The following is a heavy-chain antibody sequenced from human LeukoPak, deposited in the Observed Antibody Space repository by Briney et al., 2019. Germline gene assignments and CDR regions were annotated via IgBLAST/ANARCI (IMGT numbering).Heavy chain of an antibody. CDR1: GGSISSYY. J-gene: IGHJ5*02. CDR3: ARTSIAAAGTADWFDP. D-gene: IGHD6-13*01. V-gene: IGHV4-59*01. Sequence: PSETLSLTCTVSGGSISSYYWSWIRQPPGRGLEGIGYIYYSGSTNYNPSLKSRVTISVDTSKNQSSLKLSSVTAADTAVYYCARTSIAAAGTADWFDPWGQGTLVTVSS. CDR2: IYYSGST.